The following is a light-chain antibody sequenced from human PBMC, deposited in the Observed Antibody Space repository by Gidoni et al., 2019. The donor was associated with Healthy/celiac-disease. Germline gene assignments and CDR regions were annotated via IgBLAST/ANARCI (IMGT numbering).Light chain of an antibody. Sequence: DIKMTQSPSSLSASVGDRVTITCRASQSISSYLTWYQQKPGKAPKLLIYAASSLQSGVPSRFSGSGSGTDFTLTISSLQPEDFATYYCQQSYSTLPWTFGQGTKVEIK. V-gene: IGKV1-39*01. CDR3: QQSYSTLPWT. CDR1: QSISSY. CDR2: AAS. J-gene: IGKJ1*01.